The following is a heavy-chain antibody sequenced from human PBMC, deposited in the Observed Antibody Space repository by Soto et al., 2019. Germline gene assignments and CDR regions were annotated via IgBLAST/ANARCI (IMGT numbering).Heavy chain of an antibody. CDR2: IFYNGTT. CDR3: ERSKPNPRFLVLCFDT. Sequence: PSETLSLTCTVSGGFISTYFWSWIRQVPGKGPEWIGYIFYNGTTNYNPSLKSRVTMSVDTPKNQFSLKLNSVTAADTAVYYCERSKPNPRFLVLCFDTWGPGTQVTVSS. CDR1: GGFISTYF. V-gene: IGHV4-59*01. J-gene: IGHJ5*02. D-gene: IGHD3-3*01.